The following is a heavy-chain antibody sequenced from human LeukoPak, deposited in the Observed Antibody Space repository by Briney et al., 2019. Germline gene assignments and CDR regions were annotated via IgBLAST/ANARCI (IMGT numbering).Heavy chain of an antibody. CDR3: ARAGPSSWYSLGYYYGMDV. CDR1: GFTFSDYY. D-gene: IGHD6-13*01. Sequence: PGGSLRLSCAASGFTFSDYYMSWIRQAPGKGLEWVSYISSSGSTIYYADSVKGRFTISRDNAKNSLYLQMDSLRAEDTAVYYCARAGPSSWYSLGYYYGMDVWGQGTTVTVSS. J-gene: IGHJ6*02. CDR2: ISSSGSTI. V-gene: IGHV3-11*01.